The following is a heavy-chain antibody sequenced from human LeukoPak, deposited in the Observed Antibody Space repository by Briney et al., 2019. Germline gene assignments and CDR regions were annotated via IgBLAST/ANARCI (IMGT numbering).Heavy chain of an antibody. CDR3: ARARGYYGSGSYYSDWFDP. D-gene: IGHD3-10*01. J-gene: IGHJ5*02. CDR1: GGSISSSSYY. V-gene: IGHV4-39*07. CDR2: IYYSGST. Sequence: SETLSLTCTVSGGSISSSSYYWGWIRQPPGKGLEWIGSIYYSGSTYYNPSLKSRVTISVDTSKNQFSLKLSSVTAADTAVYYCARARGYYGSGSYYSDWFDPWGQGTLVTVSS.